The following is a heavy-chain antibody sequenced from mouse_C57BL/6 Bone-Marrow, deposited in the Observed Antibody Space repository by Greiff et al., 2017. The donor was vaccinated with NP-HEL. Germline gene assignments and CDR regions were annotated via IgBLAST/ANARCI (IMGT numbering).Heavy chain of an antibody. CDR2: INYDGSST. CDR3: ARGRGDY. CDR1: GFTFSDYY. V-gene: IGHV5-16*01. Sequence: EVKLVDSEGGLVQPGSSMKLSCTASGFTFSDYYMAWVRQVPEKGLEWVANINYDGSSTYYLDSLKSRFIISRDNAKNILYLQMSSLKSEDTATYYCARGRGDYWGQGTTLTVSS. J-gene: IGHJ2*01.